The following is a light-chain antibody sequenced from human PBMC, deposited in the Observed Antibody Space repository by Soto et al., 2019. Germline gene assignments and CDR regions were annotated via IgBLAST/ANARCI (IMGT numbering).Light chain of an antibody. CDR2: DAS. Sequence: EIVLTQSPATLSLSPGERATLSCRASQSVSSDLAWYQQKLGQAPRLLIFDASNRATGIASRFSGSGSGTDFTLTISSLEPEDFAVDYCQQRSNWPWTFGQGTKVEMK. V-gene: IGKV3-11*01. CDR3: QQRSNWPWT. J-gene: IGKJ1*01. CDR1: QSVSSD.